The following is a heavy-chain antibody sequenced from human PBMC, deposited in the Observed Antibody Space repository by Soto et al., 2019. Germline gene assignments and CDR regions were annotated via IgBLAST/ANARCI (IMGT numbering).Heavy chain of an antibody. CDR3: ARLAPGGYISHFDY. V-gene: IGHV1-3*01. J-gene: IGHJ4*02. Sequence: ASVKVSCKTSGYTLTSYVMDWVRQAPGQGLEWMGWINGANGNTKYSQKFQGRVTFTRDTSASTAYMELSSLRSEDTAVYYCARLAPGGYISHFDYWGQGILVTVSS. CDR2: INGANGNT. CDR1: GYTLTSYV. D-gene: IGHD5-12*01.